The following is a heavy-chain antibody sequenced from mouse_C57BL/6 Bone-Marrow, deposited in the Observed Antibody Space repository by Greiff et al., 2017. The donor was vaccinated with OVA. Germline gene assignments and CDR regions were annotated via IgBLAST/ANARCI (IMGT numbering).Heavy chain of an antibody. CDR1: GYTFTSYW. CDR3: AREGLLTFAY. D-gene: IGHD2-3*01. Sequence: QVQLQQPGAELVMPGASVKLSCKASGYTFTSYWMHWVKQRPGQGLEWIGEIDPSDSYTNYNQKFKVKSTLTVDKSSSTAYMQLSSLTSEDSAVYYCAREGLLTFAYWGQGTLVTVSA. J-gene: IGHJ3*01. V-gene: IGHV1-69*01. CDR2: IDPSDSYT.